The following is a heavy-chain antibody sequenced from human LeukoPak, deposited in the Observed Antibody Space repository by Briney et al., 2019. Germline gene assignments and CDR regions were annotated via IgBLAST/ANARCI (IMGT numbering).Heavy chain of an antibody. Sequence: SVKVSCKASGGTFSSYAISWVRRAPGQGLEWMGRIIPIFGIANYAQKFQGRVTITADKSTSTAYMELSSLRSEDTAVYYCARLATEGYNQPGNFDYWGQGTLVTVSS. CDR2: IIPIFGIA. CDR3: ARLATEGYNQPGNFDY. J-gene: IGHJ4*02. CDR1: GGTFSSYA. V-gene: IGHV1-69*04. D-gene: IGHD5-24*01.